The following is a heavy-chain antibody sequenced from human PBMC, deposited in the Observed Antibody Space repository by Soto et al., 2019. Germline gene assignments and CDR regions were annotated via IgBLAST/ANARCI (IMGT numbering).Heavy chain of an antibody. Sequence: GGSLRLSCAASGFTFSSYGMHWVRQAPGKGLEWVAIISYDGSNKYYADSVKGRFTISRENSKNTLYLQMNSLRAEDTAVYYCAKGRPIYNHAPFDYWGQGTLVTVSS. CDR1: GFTFSSYG. CDR2: ISYDGSNK. D-gene: IGHD1-1*01. J-gene: IGHJ4*02. CDR3: AKGRPIYNHAPFDY. V-gene: IGHV3-30*18.